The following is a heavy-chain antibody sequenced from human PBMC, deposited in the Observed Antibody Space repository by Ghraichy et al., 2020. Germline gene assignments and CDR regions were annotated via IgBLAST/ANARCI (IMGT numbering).Heavy chain of an antibody. CDR1: GFTFSSYS. J-gene: IGHJ6*02. Sequence: GGSLRLSCAASGFTFSSYSMNWVRQAPGKGLEWVSSISSSSSYIYYADSVKGRFTISRDNAKNSLYLQMNSLRAEDTAVYYCARDPVVRDYDFWSGPGYYYYGMDVWGQGTTVTVSS. V-gene: IGHV3-21*01. D-gene: IGHD3-3*01. CDR3: ARDPVVRDYDFWSGPGYYYYGMDV. CDR2: ISSSSSYI.